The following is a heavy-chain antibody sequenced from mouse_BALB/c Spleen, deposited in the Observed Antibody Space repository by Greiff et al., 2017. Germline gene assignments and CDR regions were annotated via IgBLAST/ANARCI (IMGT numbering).Heavy chain of an antibody. Sequence: EVKLVESGGGLVQPGGSRKLSCAASGFTFSSFGMHWVRQAPEKGLEWVAYISSGSSTIYYADTVKGRFTISRDNPKNTLFLQMTSLRSEDTAMYYCARSLRPDYWGQGTTLTVSS. D-gene: IGHD1-2*01. J-gene: IGHJ2*01. V-gene: IGHV5-17*02. CDR1: GFTFSSFG. CDR2: ISSGSSTI. CDR3: ARSLRPDY.